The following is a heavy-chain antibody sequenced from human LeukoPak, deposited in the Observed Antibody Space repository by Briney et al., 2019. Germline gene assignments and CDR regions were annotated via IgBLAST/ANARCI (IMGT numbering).Heavy chain of an antibody. CDR1: GGSFSGYY. Sequence: PSETLSLTCAVYGGSFSGYYWSWIRQPPGKGLEWIGEINHSGSANYNPSLKSRVTISVDTSKNQFSLKLSSVTAADTAVYYCARSSLRYFDWLDWGQGTLVTVSS. CDR3: ARSSLRYFDWLD. CDR2: INHSGSA. V-gene: IGHV4-34*01. J-gene: IGHJ4*02. D-gene: IGHD3-9*01.